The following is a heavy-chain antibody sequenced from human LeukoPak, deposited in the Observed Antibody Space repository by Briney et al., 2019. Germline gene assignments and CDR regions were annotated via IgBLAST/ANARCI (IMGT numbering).Heavy chain of an antibody. CDR2: ISSSSRTI. J-gene: IGHJ4*02. Sequence: GGSLRLSCAASGFTFSDYSMNWVRQAPGKGLEWPSYISSSSRTIYYADSVRGRFTVSRDNAKDSLYLQLNSLRAEDTAVYYCARWSQFGSSSVGAHHFVHWGQGTLVTVSS. V-gene: IGHV3-48*01. CDR1: GFTFSDYS. D-gene: IGHD6-6*01. CDR3: ARWSQFGSSSVGAHHFVH.